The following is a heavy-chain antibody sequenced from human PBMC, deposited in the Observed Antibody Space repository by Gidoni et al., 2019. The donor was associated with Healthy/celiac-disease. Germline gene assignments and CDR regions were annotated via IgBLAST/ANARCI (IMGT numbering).Heavy chain of an antibody. CDR2: INPNSGGT. CDR3: GRAVAGAGDY. D-gene: IGHD6-19*01. V-gene: IGHV1-2*02. Sequence: QAQLVQSAAEGTTPGASVKFYCKASGYTFTGYYMNWVRQAPGQGLEWMGWINPNSGGTNYAQKFQGRVTMTRDTSISTAYMELSRLRSDDTAVYYCGRAVAGAGDYWGQGTLVTVSS. CDR1: GYTFTGYY. J-gene: IGHJ4*02.